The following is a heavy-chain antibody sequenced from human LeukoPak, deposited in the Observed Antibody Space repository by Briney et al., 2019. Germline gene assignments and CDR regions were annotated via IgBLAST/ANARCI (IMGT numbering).Heavy chain of an antibody. V-gene: IGHV4-39*07. CDR1: GGSISSSSYC. CDR3: AREAGGSGWYGIGSFAFDI. CDR2: INYRGNT. D-gene: IGHD6-19*01. Sequence: SETLFLTCTGSGGSISSSSYCWGWIGQPPGMGLDWIVIINYRGNTYYNPSLKSRVTISVDTSKNQFSLKLSSVTAADTDVYYCAREAGGSGWYGIGSFAFDIWGQGTMVTVSA. J-gene: IGHJ3*02.